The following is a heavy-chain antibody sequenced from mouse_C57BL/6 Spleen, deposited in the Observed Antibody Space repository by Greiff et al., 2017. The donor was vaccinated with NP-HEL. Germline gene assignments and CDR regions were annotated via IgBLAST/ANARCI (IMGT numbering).Heavy chain of an antibody. CDR3: ARWTPDSPSLYAMDY. CDR2: IDPSDSYT. D-gene: IGHD3-2*01. J-gene: IGHJ4*01. CDR1: GYTFTSYW. V-gene: IGHV1-69*01. Sequence: QVQLHQPGAELVLPGASVTLSFKASGYTFTSYWMHWVQQRPGQGLEWIGVIDPSDSYTKYNLKFTGKSPLPVDKSSSTAYMQLSSLTSEDAAVYYCARWTPDSPSLYAMDYRGQGTSGTVSS.